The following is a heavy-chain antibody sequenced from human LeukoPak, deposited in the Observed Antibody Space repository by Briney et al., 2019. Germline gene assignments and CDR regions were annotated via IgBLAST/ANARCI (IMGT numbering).Heavy chain of an antibody. J-gene: IGHJ6*03. CDR1: GFTFSSYW. CDR3: ARRYCSSTSCYPYYYLGYYMDV. D-gene: IGHD2-2*01. Sequence: PGGSLRLSCAASGFTFSSYWMSWVRQAPGKGLEWVANIKQDGSEKYYVDSVKGRFTISRDNAKNSLYLQMNSLRAEDTAVYYCARRYCSSTSCYPYYYLGYYMDVWGKGTTVTVSS. CDR2: IKQDGSEK. V-gene: IGHV3-7*01.